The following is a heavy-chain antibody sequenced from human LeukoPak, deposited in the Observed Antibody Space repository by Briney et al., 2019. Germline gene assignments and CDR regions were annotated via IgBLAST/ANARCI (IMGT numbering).Heavy chain of an antibody. CDR3: ARYHSSGYYYSFDY. CDR1: GYTFTGYY. V-gene: IGHV1-2*02. CDR2: INPNSGGT. D-gene: IGHD3-22*01. Sequence: EASVKVSCKASGYTFTGYYMHWVRQAPGQGLEWMGWINPNSGGTNYAQKFQGRVTMTRDTSISTAYMELSRLRSDDTAVYYCARYHSSGYYYSFDYWGQGTLVTVSP. J-gene: IGHJ4*02.